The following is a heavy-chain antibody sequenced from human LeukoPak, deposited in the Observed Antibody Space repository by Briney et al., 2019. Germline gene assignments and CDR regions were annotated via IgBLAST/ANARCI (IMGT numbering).Heavy chain of an antibody. Sequence: ASVKVSCKASGYSFTTYGINWVRQAPGQGLEWIGWIVVGSGNTNYAQKFQERVTITRDMSTSTAYMELSSLRSEDTAVYYCATAVTVTTGGYYFDYWGQGTLVTVSS. J-gene: IGHJ4*02. CDR1: GYSFTTYG. V-gene: IGHV1-58*02. CDR2: IVVGSGNT. D-gene: IGHD4-17*01. CDR3: ATAVTVTTGGYYFDY.